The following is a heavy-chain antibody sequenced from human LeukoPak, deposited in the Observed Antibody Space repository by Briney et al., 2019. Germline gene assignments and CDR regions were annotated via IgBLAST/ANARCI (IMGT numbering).Heavy chain of an antibody. V-gene: IGHV4-61*05. Sequence: SETLSLTCTVSGGSISSSSYYWGWIRQPPGKGLEWIGYIYYSGSTNYNPSLKSRVTISVDTSKNQFSLKLSSVTAADTAVYYCARGVLLLGRGAFDIWGQGAMVTVSS. CDR1: GGSISSSSYY. D-gene: IGHD2-15*01. J-gene: IGHJ3*02. CDR3: ARGVLLLGRGAFDI. CDR2: IYYSGST.